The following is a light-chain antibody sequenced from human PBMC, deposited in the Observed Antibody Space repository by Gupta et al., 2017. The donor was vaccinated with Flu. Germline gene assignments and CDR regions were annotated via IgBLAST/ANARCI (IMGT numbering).Light chain of an antibody. J-gene: IGKJ2*03. CDR2: AAS. V-gene: IGKV3-20*01. Sequence: EIVLTQSPGTLSLSPGETAILSCRASQSVISNFLAWYQHKPGQAPRLLIYAASTRAAGIPDRFSGAGSGTDFTLTISRLEPEDFAVYYCQRYHEAPYSFGQGTKLEI. CDR1: QSVISNF. CDR3: QRYHEAPYS.